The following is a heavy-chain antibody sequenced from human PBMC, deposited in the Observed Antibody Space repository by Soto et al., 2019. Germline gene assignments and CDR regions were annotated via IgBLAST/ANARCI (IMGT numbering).Heavy chain of an antibody. Sequence: PGGSLRLSCAASGFTFSSYEMNWVRQAPGKGLEWVSYISSSGSTIYYADSVKGRFTISRDNAKNSLYLQMNSLRAGDTAVYYCAREVVVAAYFDYWGQGTLVTVSS. CDR3: AREVVVAAYFDY. CDR2: ISSSGSTI. J-gene: IGHJ4*02. CDR1: GFTFSSYE. V-gene: IGHV3-48*03. D-gene: IGHD2-15*01.